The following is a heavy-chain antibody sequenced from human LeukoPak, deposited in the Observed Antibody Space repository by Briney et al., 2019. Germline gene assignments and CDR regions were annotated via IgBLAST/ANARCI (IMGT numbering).Heavy chain of an antibody. J-gene: IGHJ6*03. CDR2: ISSSSSYI. D-gene: IGHD6-13*01. Sequence: GGSLRLSCAASGFTFSSYSMNWVRQAPGKGLEWVSSISSSSSYIYYADSVKGRFTISRDNAKNSLYLQMNSLRAEDMAVYYCARDSSSSWYYYYYMDVWGKGTTVTVSS. CDR3: ARDSSSSWYYYYYMDV. CDR1: GFTFSSYS. V-gene: IGHV3-21*01.